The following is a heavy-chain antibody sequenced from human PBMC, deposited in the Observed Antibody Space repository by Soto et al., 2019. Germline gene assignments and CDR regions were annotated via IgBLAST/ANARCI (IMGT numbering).Heavy chain of an antibody. Sequence: QVQLQESGPGLVKPSQTLSLTCTVSGDSISSNNNYWSWFRQPPGEGLEWIGFISYSGTTSYSPSLKSRVAISLDTSKNQFSLSLSSVTAADTAVYYCARGRGYSYGLDPWGQGTLVTVSS. D-gene: IGHD5-18*01. CDR1: GDSISSNNNY. CDR2: ISYSGTT. J-gene: IGHJ5*02. CDR3: ARGRGYSYGLDP. V-gene: IGHV4-30-4*01.